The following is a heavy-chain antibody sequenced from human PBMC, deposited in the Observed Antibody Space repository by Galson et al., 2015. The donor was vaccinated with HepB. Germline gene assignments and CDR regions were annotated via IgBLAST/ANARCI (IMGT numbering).Heavy chain of an antibody. V-gene: IGHV3-30*04. CDR3: AREGGYFFDY. J-gene: IGHJ4*02. CDR2: ISYDRTNK. CDR1: GFIFSSYA. Sequence: SLRLSCAASGFIFSSYALHWVRQAPGKGLEWVAYISYDRTNKHYADSVKGRFTISRDKSKNTLYLHMNSQREEDTAVYYCAREGGYFFDYWGQGTLVTVSS.